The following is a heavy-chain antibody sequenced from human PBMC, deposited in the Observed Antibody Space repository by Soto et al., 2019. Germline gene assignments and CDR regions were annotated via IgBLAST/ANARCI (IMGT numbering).Heavy chain of an antibody. V-gene: IGHV3-66*01. CDR1: GFTVSSNY. CDR3: ARDRVAAAGDAFDI. D-gene: IGHD6-13*01. Sequence: GGSLRLSCAASGFTVSSNYMSWVRQAPGKGLEWVSVIYSGGSTYYADSVKGRFTISRDNSKNTLYLQMNSPRAEDTAVYYCARDRVAAAGDAFDIWGQGTMVTVSS. CDR2: IYSGGST. J-gene: IGHJ3*02.